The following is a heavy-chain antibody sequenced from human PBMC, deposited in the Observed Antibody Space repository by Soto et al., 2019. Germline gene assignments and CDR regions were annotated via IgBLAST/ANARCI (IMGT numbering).Heavy chain of an antibody. V-gene: IGHV3-9*01. CDR2: ISWNSGSI. CDR3: AQVRDVVVPAAIGPFDY. D-gene: IGHD2-2*01. Sequence: GGSLRLSCAASGFTFDDYAMHWVRQAPGKGLEWVSGISWNSGSIGYADSVKGRFTISRDNAKKSLYLQMNSLRAEDTALYYCAQVRDVVVPAAIGPFDYWGQGTLVTVSS. J-gene: IGHJ4*02. CDR1: GFTFDDYA.